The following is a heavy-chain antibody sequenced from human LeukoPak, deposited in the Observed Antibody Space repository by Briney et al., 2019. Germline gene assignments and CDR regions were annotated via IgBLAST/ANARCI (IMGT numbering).Heavy chain of an antibody. CDR3: AKDRSIVVVTAIIH. CDR1: GFTFSSYG. Sequence: GSLRPSCAASGFTFSSYGMHWVRQAPGKGLEWVAVISYDGSNKYYPDSVKGRFTISRDNSKNTLYLQMNSLRAEDTAVYYCAKDRSIVVVTAIIHWGPGNLVTVSS. V-gene: IGHV3-30*18. J-gene: IGHJ1*01. D-gene: IGHD2-21*02. CDR2: ISYDGSNK.